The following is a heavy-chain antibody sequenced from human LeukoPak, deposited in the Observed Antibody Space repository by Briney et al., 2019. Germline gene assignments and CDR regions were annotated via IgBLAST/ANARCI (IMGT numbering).Heavy chain of an antibody. CDR2: VYYTGST. CDR3: ARGYNFIYYFDY. CDR1: GGSISSYY. D-gene: IGHD5-12*01. Sequence: PSETLSLTCTVSGGSISSYYWSWIRQPPGKELEWIGYVYYTGSTNYNPSLKSRVTISVDTSKNQFSLKLSSVTAADTAIYYCARGYNFIYYFDYWGQGSLVTVSS. V-gene: IGHV4-59*01. J-gene: IGHJ4*02.